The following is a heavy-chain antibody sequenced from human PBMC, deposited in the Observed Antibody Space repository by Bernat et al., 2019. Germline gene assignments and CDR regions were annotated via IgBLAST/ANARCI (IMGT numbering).Heavy chain of an antibody. D-gene: IGHD6-13*01. CDR2: ISYDGSNK. CDR1: GFTFSSYA. Sequence: QVQLVESGGGVVQPGRSLRLSCAASGFTFSSYAMHWVRQAPGKGLEWVAFISYDGSNKDDADSVKGGFTMSRDNSKNAMYLQMNSLRAEDTAVYYCAREAPYSRSWYKDYYYGMDVWGQGTTVTVSS. CDR3: AREAPYSRSWYKDYYYGMDV. V-gene: IGHV3-30-3*01. J-gene: IGHJ6*02.